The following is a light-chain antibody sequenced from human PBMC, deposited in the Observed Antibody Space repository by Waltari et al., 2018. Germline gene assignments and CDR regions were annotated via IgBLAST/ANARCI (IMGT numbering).Light chain of an antibody. CDR2: DAS. V-gene: IGKV3-11*01. Sequence: EIVLTQFPATLSLSPGERATLSCRASPSVSSYLAWYQQKPGQAPRLLIYDASNRSTGIPARFSGSGSATDFTLTISSLEPEDFAVYYCQQRSSWPSITFGPGTRLEIK. CDR1: PSVSSY. CDR3: QQRSSWPSIT. J-gene: IGKJ5*01.